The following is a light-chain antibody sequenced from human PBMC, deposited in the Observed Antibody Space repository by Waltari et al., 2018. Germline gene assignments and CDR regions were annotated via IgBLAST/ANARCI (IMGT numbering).Light chain of an antibody. CDR3: QQNNNWPLT. V-gene: IGKV3-15*01. Sequence: EIVMTQSPATLSVFPGERATLSCRASQSVNINLAWYQQKPGQAPRLLMYGASTRATDIPARFSGSGSGTEFTLTISSLQSEDFAVYYCQQNNNWPLTFGGGTKVEIK. CDR2: GAS. J-gene: IGKJ4*02. CDR1: QSVNIN.